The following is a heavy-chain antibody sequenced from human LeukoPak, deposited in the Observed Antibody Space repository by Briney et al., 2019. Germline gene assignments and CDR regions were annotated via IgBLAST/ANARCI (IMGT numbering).Heavy chain of an antibody. CDR1: GVNNYA. V-gene: IGHV3-23*01. CDR2: ISGSGGST. Sequence: PGGSLRLSCAVSGVNNYAISWVRQAPGKGLEWVSVISGSGGSTYYADSVKGRFTISSDISKNTLYLQMNSLRAEDTAVYYCARPLQRYTSGWDYFDYWGQGTLVTVSS. J-gene: IGHJ4*02. CDR3: ARPLQRYTSGWDYFDY. D-gene: IGHD6-19*01.